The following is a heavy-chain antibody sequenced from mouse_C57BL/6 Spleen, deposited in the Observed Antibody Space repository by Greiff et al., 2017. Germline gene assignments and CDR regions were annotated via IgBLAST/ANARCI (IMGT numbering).Heavy chain of an antibody. CDR1: GFTFSSYA. D-gene: IGHD1-1*01. CDR2: ISDGGSYT. CDR3: AREGDGSSYRYFDY. J-gene: IGHJ2*01. Sequence: EVQLQESGGGLVKPGGSLKLSCAASGFTFSSYAMSWVRQTPEKRLAWVATISDGGSYTYYPDNVKGRFTISRDNAKNNLYLQMSHLKSEDTAMYYCAREGDGSSYRYFDYWGQGTTLTVSS. V-gene: IGHV5-4*01.